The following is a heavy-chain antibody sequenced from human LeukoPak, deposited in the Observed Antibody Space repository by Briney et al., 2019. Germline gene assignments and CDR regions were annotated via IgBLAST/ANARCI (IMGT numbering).Heavy chain of an antibody. CDR3: VRQATPHGHFDY. J-gene: IGHJ4*02. V-gene: IGHV3-13*01. Sequence: GGSLRLSCAVSGFTFRSYDMHWVRQATGKGLEWVSAIGIGGDTYYPGSVKGRFTISRENAKNSLYLQMNSLRAGDTAVYYCVRQATPHGHFDYWGQGILVTVSS. D-gene: IGHD2-15*01. CDR1: GFTFRSYD. CDR2: IGIGGDT.